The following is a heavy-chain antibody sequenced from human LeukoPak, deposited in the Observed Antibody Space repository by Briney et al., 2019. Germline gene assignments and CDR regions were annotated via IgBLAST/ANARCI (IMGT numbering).Heavy chain of an antibody. V-gene: IGHV3-30*18. CDR1: GFTFSSYG. CDR2: ISYDGSNK. J-gene: IGHJ3*02. CDR3: AKARVGAVWSVVAGTLSAFDI. Sequence: PGRSLRLSCAASGFTFSSYGMHWVRQAPGKGLEWVAVISYDGSNKYYADSVKGRFTISRDNSKNTLYLQMNSLRAEDTAVYYCAKARVGAVWSVVAGTLSAFDIWGRGTMVTVSS. D-gene: IGHD6-19*01.